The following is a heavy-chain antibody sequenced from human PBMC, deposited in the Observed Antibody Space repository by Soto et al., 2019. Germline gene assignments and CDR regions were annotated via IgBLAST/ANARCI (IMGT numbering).Heavy chain of an antibody. CDR2: INHSGSA. V-gene: IGHV4-34*01. CDR1: GGSFNGYY. CDR3: ARAPDKYYFDS. J-gene: IGHJ4*02. Sequence: SETLSLTCAVYGGSFNGYYWTWIRQPPGKGPEWIGDINHSGSANYNPSLKSRVTISVDTSKNQFSLKLRSVTAADMAVFYCARAPDKYYFDSWGQGTLVTAPQ.